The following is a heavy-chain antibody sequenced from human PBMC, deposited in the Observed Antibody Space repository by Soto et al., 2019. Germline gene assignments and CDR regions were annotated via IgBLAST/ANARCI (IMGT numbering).Heavy chain of an antibody. Sequence: QVQLVQSGAEVKRPGASVKLSCKASGYTFTKYAIHWVRQAPGQGLEWMGWINAGSANTKYSQKFQGRVTATRDTSATTVYMELSSLRFEDTAVHYCARGEGYCSGGVCYRWFDPWGQGSLVTVSS. CDR2: INAGSANT. CDR1: GYTFTKYA. CDR3: ARGEGYCSGGVCYRWFDP. V-gene: IGHV1-3*01. D-gene: IGHD2-15*01. J-gene: IGHJ5*02.